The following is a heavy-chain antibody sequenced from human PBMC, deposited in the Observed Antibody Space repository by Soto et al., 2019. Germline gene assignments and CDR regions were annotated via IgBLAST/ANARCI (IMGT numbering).Heavy chain of an antibody. CDR2: ISSSSSYI. Sequence: GGSLRLSCAASGFTFSSYSMNWVRQAPGKGLEWVSSISSSSSYIYYADSVKGRFTISRDNAKNSLYLQMNSLRAEDTAVYYCARVKIFGVATDYWGQGTLVTV. CDR1: GFTFSSYS. D-gene: IGHD3-3*01. V-gene: IGHV3-21*01. CDR3: ARVKIFGVATDY. J-gene: IGHJ4*02.